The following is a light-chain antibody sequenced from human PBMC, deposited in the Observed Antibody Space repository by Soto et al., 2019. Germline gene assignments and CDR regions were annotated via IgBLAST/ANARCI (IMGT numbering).Light chain of an antibody. V-gene: IGKV3-15*01. CDR2: CAS. Sequence: EIVMTQSPATQSVSPGGRATLFCRASPSIGDTLAWYHQKPRRAPSLVIHCASSRVTGLPARFSGSGSWTDLTLTISSLQSDDFAVYYCQQYDNWPWTFGQGTKVDIK. CDR3: QQYDNWPWT. CDR1: PSIGDT. J-gene: IGKJ1*01.